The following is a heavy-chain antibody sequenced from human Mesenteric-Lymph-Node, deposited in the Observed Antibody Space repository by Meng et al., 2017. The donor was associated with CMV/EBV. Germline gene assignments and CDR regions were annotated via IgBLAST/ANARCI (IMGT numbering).Heavy chain of an antibody. D-gene: IGHD6-19*01. CDR3: ARPFPSWQSPRLDPFGA. CDR1: GASISRFSY. Sequence: RPGQVSPSVTPSLTGTVAGASISRFSYWGWIRQPPGRGLEWIGSVHYTGSTYYSPSLKSRVTVSVDTSKNQFSLRLTSVTAADTAVYYCARPFPSWQSPRLDPFGAWGQGTLVTVSS. CDR2: VHYTGST. V-gene: IGHV4-39*01. J-gene: IGHJ5*02.